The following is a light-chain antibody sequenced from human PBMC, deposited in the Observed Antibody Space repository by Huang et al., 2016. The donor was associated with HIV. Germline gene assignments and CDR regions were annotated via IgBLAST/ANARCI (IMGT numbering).Light chain of an antibody. CDR2: DAS. Sequence: EIVMTQSPATLSVSPGERATLSCRASEPVQTNLAWYQHRPGQAPRLLIVDASIRASDIPARFSGSGSGTEFTLTISSVQSEDFAVYYCQQYAKRPRTFGQGSKVDLK. V-gene: IGKV3-15*01. CDR1: EPVQTN. CDR3: QQYAKRPRT. J-gene: IGKJ1*01.